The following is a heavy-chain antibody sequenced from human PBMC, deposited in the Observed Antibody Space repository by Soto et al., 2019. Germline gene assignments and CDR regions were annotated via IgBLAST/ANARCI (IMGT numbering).Heavy chain of an antibody. J-gene: IGHJ4*02. CDR1: GYIFSGYW. CDR2: IYPGDSDT. Sequence: GESLKISCKASGYIFSGYWIGWARQMPGRGLEWMGVIYPGDSDTRYSPSFQGQVTISADKSISTAYLQWTNLKASDTAIYYCARREGTGWAYWGQGTLVTVSS. CDR3: ARREGTGWAY. V-gene: IGHV5-51*01. D-gene: IGHD6-19*01.